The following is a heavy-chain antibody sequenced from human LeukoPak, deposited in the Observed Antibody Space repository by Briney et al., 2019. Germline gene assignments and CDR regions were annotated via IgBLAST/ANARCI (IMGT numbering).Heavy chain of an antibody. J-gene: IGHJ4*02. CDR2: ISGYNGNT. V-gene: IGHV1-18*01. CDR1: GYTFTSYG. D-gene: IGHD3-10*01. Sequence: GASVKVSCKASGYTFTSYGISWVRQAPGQGLEWMGWISGYNGNTNYAQKLQGRVTMTTDTSTSTAYMELRSLRSDDTAVYYCAKDPNYYGSGSYSPPPYYFDYWGQGTLVTVSS. CDR3: AKDPNYYGSGSYSPPPYYFDY.